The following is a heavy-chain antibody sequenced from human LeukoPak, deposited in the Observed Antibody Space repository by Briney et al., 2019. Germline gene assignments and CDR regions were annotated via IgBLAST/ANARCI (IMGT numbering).Heavy chain of an antibody. Sequence: GGSLRLSCAASGFTFSSYEMNWVRQAPGKGLEWVSYISSSGSTIYYADSVKGRFTISIDNAKNSLYLQMNSLRADDTAVYYCAELGIPMIGGVWGKGTTVTISS. D-gene: IGHD3-10*02. J-gene: IGHJ6*04. CDR1: GFTFSSYE. CDR3: AELGIPMIGGV. V-gene: IGHV3-48*03. CDR2: ISSSGSTI.